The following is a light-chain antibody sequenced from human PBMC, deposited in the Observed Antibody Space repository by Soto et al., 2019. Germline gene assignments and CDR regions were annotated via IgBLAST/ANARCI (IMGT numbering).Light chain of an antibody. CDR3: QQYNNWPIT. J-gene: IGKJ5*01. V-gene: IGKV3-15*01. Sequence: EVVLTQSPATLSVSPGERATLSCRASQSVSGDLAWYHHKPGQAPRLLIYDASTRARDTPARFAGSGAGTEFTLTFSSLQSEDFAVYLCQQYNNWPITFGQGTRLEIK. CDR2: DAS. CDR1: QSVSGD.